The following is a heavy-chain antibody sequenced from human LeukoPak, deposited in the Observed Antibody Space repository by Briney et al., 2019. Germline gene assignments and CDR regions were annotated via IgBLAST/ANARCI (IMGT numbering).Heavy chain of an antibody. V-gene: IGHV1-18*01. CDR2: SSANNGDT. J-gene: IGHJ4*02. D-gene: IGHD4-11*01. CDR3: ARDWPTVIADY. Sequence: ASVKVSCKTSGYTFTSHGISWVRQAPGQGLEWMGWSSANNGDTNYAQKMQGRLTMTTDTSTSTAFMELRSLSSDDTAIYYCARDWPTVIADYWGQGTLVTVSS. CDR1: GYTFTSHG.